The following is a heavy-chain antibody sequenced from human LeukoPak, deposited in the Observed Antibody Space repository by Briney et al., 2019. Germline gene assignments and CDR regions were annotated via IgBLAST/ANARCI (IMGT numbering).Heavy chain of an antibody. Sequence: PGGSLRLPCAASGFTFSSYSMNWVRQAPGKGLEWVSSISSSSSYICYADSVKGRFTISRDNAKNSLYLQMNSLRAEDTAVYYCARSYSSGFAIDYWGQGTLVTVSS. CDR2: ISSSSSYI. V-gene: IGHV3-21*01. D-gene: IGHD6-19*01. CDR3: ARSYSSGFAIDY. CDR1: GFTFSSYS. J-gene: IGHJ4*02.